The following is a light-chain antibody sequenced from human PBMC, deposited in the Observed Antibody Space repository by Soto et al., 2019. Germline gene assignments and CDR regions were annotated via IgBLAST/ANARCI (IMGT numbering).Light chain of an antibody. Sequence: EIVLTQSPATLSVSPGEKVTLSCRASQTIRTNLAWYQQRPGQAPNLLIYDAATRATALPARFSGSGSGTDFTLTIASLQSGDFAVYYCQQYETWPRTFCQGTRVEI. V-gene: IGKV3-15*01. CDR1: QTIRTN. CDR3: QQYETWPRT. J-gene: IGKJ1*01. CDR2: DAA.